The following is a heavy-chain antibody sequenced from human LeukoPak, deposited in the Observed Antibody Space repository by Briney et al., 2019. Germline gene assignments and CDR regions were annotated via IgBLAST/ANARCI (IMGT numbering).Heavy chain of an antibody. J-gene: IGHJ6*02. CDR2: INHSGST. V-gene: IGHV4-34*01. D-gene: IGHD2-2*01. Sequence: SETLSLTCAVYGGSFSGYYWSWIRQPPGKGLEWIGEINHSGSTNYNPSLKSRVTISVDTSKNQFSLKLSSVTAADTAVYYCARIGEEVPVNMDVWGQGTTVTVSS. CDR3: ARIGEEVPVNMDV. CDR1: GGSFSGYY.